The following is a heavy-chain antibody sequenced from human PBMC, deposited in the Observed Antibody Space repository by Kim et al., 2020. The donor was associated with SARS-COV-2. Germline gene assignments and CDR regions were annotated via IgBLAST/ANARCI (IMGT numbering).Heavy chain of an antibody. CDR3: ARVGTFDSRGYYSDF. J-gene: IGHJ4*02. CDR2: ISTRTSDV. Sequence: GGSLRLSCAASGFTFSVYSMNWVRQAPGRGLEWVSSISTRTSDVKYTDSVKDRFTISRDNAKNALYLQMNTLRAEDTGVYYCARVGTFDSRGYYSDFWGQGALVTVSS. D-gene: IGHD3-22*01. CDR1: GFTFSVYS. V-gene: IGHV3-21*01.